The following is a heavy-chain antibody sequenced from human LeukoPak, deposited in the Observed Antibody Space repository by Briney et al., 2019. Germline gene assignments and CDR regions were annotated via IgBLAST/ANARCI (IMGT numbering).Heavy chain of an antibody. Sequence: ASVKVSCKASGYTFTSYYMHWVRQAPGQGREGMGWINPNSGGTNYAQKFQGRVTMTRDTSISTAYMELSRLRSDDTAVYYCARARCSSTSCYTVDYWGQGTLVTVSS. V-gene: IGHV1-2*02. D-gene: IGHD2-2*02. CDR2: INPNSGGT. CDR1: GYTFTSYY. CDR3: ARARCSSTSCYTVDY. J-gene: IGHJ4*02.